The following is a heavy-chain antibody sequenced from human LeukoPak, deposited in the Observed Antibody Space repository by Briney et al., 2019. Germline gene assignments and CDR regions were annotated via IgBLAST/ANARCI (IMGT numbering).Heavy chain of an antibody. CDR2: IYYSGST. CDR3: ARAGDNLFDY. Sequence: PLETLSLTCTVSGGSISSYYWSWIRQPPGKGLEWIGYIYYSGSTNYNPSLKSRVTISVDTSKNQFSLKLSSVTAADTAVYYCARAGDNLFDYWGQGTLVTVSS. V-gene: IGHV4-59*01. J-gene: IGHJ4*02. D-gene: IGHD1-20*01. CDR1: GGSISSYY.